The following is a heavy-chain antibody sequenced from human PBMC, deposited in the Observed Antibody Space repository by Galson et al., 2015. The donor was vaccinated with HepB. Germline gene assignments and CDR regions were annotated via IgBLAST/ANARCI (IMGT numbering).Heavy chain of an antibody. CDR1: GFTFSSDS. D-gene: IGHD3-9*01. CDR2: ISSSSSTR. Sequence: SPRPSFAASGFTFSSDSMNWVRQAPGKGLEWVSYISSSSSTRYYADSVKGRFTISRDNAKNSLYLQMNSLRAEDTAVYYCARVLRAPRLVGFDLWGRGTLVTVSS. V-gene: IGHV3-48*04. CDR3: ARVLRAPRLVGFDL. J-gene: IGHJ2*01.